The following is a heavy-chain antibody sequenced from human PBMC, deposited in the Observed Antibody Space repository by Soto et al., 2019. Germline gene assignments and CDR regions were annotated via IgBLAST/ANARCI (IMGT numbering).Heavy chain of an antibody. CDR3: ARISYGMDV. Sequence: TLSLTCTVSGGAIGSYYWSWIRQPPGKALEWLARIDWDDDKFYSTSLKTRLTISKDTSKNQVVLTMTNMDPVDTATYYCARISYGMDVWGQGTTVTVSS. CDR2: IDWDDDK. J-gene: IGHJ6*02. V-gene: IGHV2-70*04. CDR1: GGAIGSYYW.